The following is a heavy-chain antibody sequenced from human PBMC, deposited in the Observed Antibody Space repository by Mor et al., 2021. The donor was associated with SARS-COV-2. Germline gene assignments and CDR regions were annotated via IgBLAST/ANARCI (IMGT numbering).Heavy chain of an antibody. D-gene: IGHD6-13*01. CDR2: ISSTGDSK. Sequence: LNWVRRAPGMGLEWVAAISSTGDSKYYTDSAKGRFTISRDNSKNSLYLQMNFLRAEDTAVYYCATAIGAAARLSPFDFWGQGTPVTVSS. J-gene: IGHJ4*02. V-gene: IGHV3-23*01. CDR3: ATAIGAAARLSPFDF.